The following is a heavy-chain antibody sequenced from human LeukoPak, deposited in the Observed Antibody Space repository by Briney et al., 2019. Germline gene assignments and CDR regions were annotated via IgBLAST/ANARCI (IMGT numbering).Heavy chain of an antibody. V-gene: IGHV3-53*01. CDR1: GFTFSSYG. CDR2: IYSGGST. D-gene: IGHD1-26*01. Sequence: GRSLRLSCAASGFTFSSYGMHWVRQAPGKGLEWVSVIYSGGSTYYADSVKGRFTISRDNSKNTLYLQMNSLRAEDTAVYYCARESTYPSGSYYDYWGQGTLVTVSS. CDR3: ARESTYPSGSYYDY. J-gene: IGHJ4*02.